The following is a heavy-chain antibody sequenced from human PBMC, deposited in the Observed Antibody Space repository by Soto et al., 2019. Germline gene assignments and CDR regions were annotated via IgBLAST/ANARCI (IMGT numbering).Heavy chain of an antibody. CDR2: IHSSLVT. CDR1: RFTFSTYA. CDR3: AKNYQFDS. V-gene: IGHV3-23*01. J-gene: IGHJ4*02. D-gene: IGHD2-2*01. Sequence: PGGSLRISFDTSRFTFSTYAFIWVVQSPLQWLYCVSIIHSSLVTYYADSVKGRFTSSRDNSKNTLYLQLNSLRAEDTAIYYCAKNYQFDSWGQGTRVTVSS.